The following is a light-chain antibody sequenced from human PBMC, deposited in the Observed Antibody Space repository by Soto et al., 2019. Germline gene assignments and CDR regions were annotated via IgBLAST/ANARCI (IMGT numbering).Light chain of an antibody. Sequence: EIVLTQSPGTLSLSPGERATLSCRASQSVYKNFLAWYQQKPGQAPRLLINGASNRATGIPDRFSGSGSGTDFSLTIDRLEPEDFAVYLCQQYCSSPPTFGGGTKVEIK. CDR1: QSVYKNF. CDR3: QQYCSSPPT. J-gene: IGKJ4*01. V-gene: IGKV3-20*01. CDR2: GAS.